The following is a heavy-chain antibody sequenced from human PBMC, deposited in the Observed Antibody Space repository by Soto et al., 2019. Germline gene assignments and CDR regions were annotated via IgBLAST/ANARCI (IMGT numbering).Heavy chain of an antibody. CDR3: ATQRPGYCSSTSCPRYYYYYYGMDV. Sequence: KTSETLSLTCAVSGGSISSGGYSWSWIRQPPGKGLEWIGYIYHSGSTYYNPSLKSRVTISVDRSKNQFSLKLSSVTAADTAVYYCATQRPGYCSSTSCPRYYYYYYGMDVWGQGTTVTVSS. CDR1: GGSISSGGYS. D-gene: IGHD2-2*01. V-gene: IGHV4-30-2*01. CDR2: IYHSGST. J-gene: IGHJ6*02.